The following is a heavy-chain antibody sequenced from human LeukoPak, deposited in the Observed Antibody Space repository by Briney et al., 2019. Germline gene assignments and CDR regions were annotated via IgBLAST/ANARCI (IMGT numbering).Heavy chain of an antibody. V-gene: IGHV3-23*01. CDR2: ISGSGTTT. CDR1: GFIFSTTA. J-gene: IGHJ3*01. CDR3: AKDLATVTPRGTFEV. Sequence: GGSLRLSCAVSGFIFSTTAMSWVRQAPGRGLEWVSGISGSGTTTFYADSVKGRFTISRDNSKNTVSLLMNSLRAEDTAVYYCAKDLATVTPRGTFEVWGQGTVVTVIS. D-gene: IGHD4-17*01.